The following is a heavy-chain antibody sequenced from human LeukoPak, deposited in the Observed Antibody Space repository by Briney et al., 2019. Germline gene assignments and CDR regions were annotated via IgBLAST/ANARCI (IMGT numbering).Heavy chain of an antibody. V-gene: IGHV4-39*07. CDR2: IYYSGST. CDR1: GGSISSSSYY. J-gene: IGHJ4*02. Sequence: SSETLSLTCTVSGGSISSSSYYWGWIRQPPGKGLEWIGSIYYSGSTYYNPSLKSRVTISVDTSKNQFSLKLSSVTAADTAVYYCARAWEAAAGTDDYFDYWGQGTLVTVSS. CDR3: ARAWEAAAGTDDYFDY. D-gene: IGHD6-13*01.